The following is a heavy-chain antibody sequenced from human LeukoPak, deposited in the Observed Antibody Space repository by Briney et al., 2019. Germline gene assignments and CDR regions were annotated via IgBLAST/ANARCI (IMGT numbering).Heavy chain of an antibody. J-gene: IGHJ4*02. CDR2: IIPILGIA. V-gene: IGHV1-69*10. CDR3: ARDLYGSGSYYNGYFDY. Sequence: ASVKVSCKASGGTFSSYAISWVRQAPGQGLEWMGGIIPILGIANYAQKFQGRVTTTADKSTSTAYMELSSLRSEDTAVYYCARDLYGSGSYYNGYFDYWGQGTLVTVSS. D-gene: IGHD3-10*01. CDR1: GGTFSSYA.